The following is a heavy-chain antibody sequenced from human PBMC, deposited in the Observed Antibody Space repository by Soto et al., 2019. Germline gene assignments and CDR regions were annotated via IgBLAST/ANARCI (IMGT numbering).Heavy chain of an antibody. V-gene: IGHV3-33*01. J-gene: IGHJ3*02. CDR1: GFTFSSYG. CDR2: IWYDGSNK. CDR3: ARSGDGRGDDAFDI. Sequence: PGGSLRLSCAASGFTFSSYGMHWVRQAPGKGLEWVAVIWYDGSNKYYADSVKGRFTISRDNSKNTLYLQMNSLRAEDTAVYYCARSGDGRGDDAFDIWGQGTMVTV. D-gene: IGHD3-10*01.